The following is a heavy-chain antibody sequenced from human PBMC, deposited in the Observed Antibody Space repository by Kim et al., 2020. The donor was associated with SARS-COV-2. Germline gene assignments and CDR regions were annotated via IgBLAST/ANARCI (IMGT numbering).Heavy chain of an antibody. CDR2: IYYSGST. Sequence: SETLSLTCTVSGGSISSYYWSWIRQPPGKGLEWIGYIYYSGSTNYNPSLKSRVTISVDTSKNQFSLKLSSVTAADTAVYYCARSGEWQPPLYYYYGMDVWGQGTTVTVSS. CDR1: GGSISSYY. CDR3: ARSGEWQPPLYYYYGMDV. V-gene: IGHV4-59*13. D-gene: IGHD6-6*01. J-gene: IGHJ6*02.